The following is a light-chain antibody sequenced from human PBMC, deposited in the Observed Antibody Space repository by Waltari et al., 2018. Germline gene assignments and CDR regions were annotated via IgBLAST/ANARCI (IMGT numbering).Light chain of an antibody. V-gene: IGKV1-33*01. CDR2: DAS. CDR3: QQFDSLPYT. Sequence: DIQMTQSPSSLSASVGDRVTITCQASQDIRKSLNWYQQKPGKAPNLLIYDASNLEAGVPSRVSGSGSGTDFTFTITSLQPEDIATYYCQQFDSLPYTFGPGTKLEIK. J-gene: IGKJ2*01. CDR1: QDIRKS.